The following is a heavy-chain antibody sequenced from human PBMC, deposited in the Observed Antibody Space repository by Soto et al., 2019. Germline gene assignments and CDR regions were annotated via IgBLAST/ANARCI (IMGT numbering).Heavy chain of an antibody. Sequence: SETLSLTCAVSGGSFTSNNWWTWVSQPPGQGLEWIGEIYRTGSTNYNPSLKSRVTISLAKSANQFSLKVTSLTAADTAVYYCASRDPGTSVDYWGQGTLVTVS. V-gene: IGHV4-4*02. J-gene: IGHJ4*02. CDR1: GGSFTSNNW. CDR3: ASRDPGTSVDY. D-gene: IGHD1-7*01. CDR2: IYRTGST.